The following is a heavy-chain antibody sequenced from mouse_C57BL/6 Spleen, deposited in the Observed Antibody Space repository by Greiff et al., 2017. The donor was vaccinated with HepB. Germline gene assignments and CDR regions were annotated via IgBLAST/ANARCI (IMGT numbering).Heavy chain of an antibody. D-gene: IGHD1-1*01. Sequence: EVKLQESGGGLVQPGGSLSLSCAASGFTFTDYYMSWVRQPPGKALEWLGFIRNKANGYTTEYSASVKGRFTISRDNSQSILYLQMNALRAEDSATYYCERYNYGSLYYFDYWGQGTTLTVSS. CDR1: GFTFTDYY. CDR2: IRNKANGYTT. V-gene: IGHV7-3*01. J-gene: IGHJ2*01. CDR3: ERYNYGSLYYFDY.